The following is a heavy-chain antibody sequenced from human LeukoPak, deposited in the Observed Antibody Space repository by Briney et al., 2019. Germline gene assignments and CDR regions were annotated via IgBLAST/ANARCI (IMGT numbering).Heavy chain of an antibody. V-gene: IGHV4-34*01. J-gene: IGHJ5*02. Sequence: PSETLSLTCAVYGGSFSGYYWSWLRQPPGKGLEWIGEINHSGSTNYNPSLKSRVTISVDTSKNQFSLKLSSVTAADTAVYYCARGSRVLRFSNWFDPWGQGTLVTVSS. D-gene: IGHD3-3*01. CDR1: GGSFSGYY. CDR2: INHSGST. CDR3: ARGSRVLRFSNWFDP.